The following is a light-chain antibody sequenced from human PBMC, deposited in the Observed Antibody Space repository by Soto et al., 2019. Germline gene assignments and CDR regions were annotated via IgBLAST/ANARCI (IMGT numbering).Light chain of an antibody. CDR2: DVS. J-gene: IGLJ1*01. CDR3: SSYTTSPLSYV. Sequence: QSVLTQPPSASGTPGQRVTISCSGSDSNIGSNSVNWYQHLPGMAPKLMIYDVSNRPSGVSNRFSGSKSGNTASLTISGLQAEDEADYYCSSYTTSPLSYVFGTGTKVTVL. CDR1: DSNIGSNS. V-gene: IGLV1-44*01.